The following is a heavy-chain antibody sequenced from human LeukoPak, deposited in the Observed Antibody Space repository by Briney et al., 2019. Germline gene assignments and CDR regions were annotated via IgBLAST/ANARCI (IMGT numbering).Heavy chain of an antibody. J-gene: IGHJ4*02. D-gene: IGHD6-19*01. CDR3: ARHGAVAGTSRGDFDY. CDR2: ISAYNGNT. V-gene: IGHV1-18*01. CDR1: GYTFTSYG. Sequence: GASVKVSCKASGYTFTSYGISWVRQAPGQGLEWMGWISAYNGNTNYAQKLQGRVTMTTDTSTSTAYMELRSLRSDDTAVYYCARHGAVAGTSRGDFDYWGQGTLVTVSS.